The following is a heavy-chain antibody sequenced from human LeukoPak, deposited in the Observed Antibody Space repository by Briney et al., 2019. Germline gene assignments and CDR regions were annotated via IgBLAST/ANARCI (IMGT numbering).Heavy chain of an antibody. CDR1: GYTFTNYY. CDR3: ARSRDSSGYYTNLDY. Sequence: GASVKVSCKASGYTFTNYYIHWVRQAPGQGLEWMGGIIPIFGTANYAQKFQGRVTITTDESTSTAYMELSSLRSEDTAVYYCARSRDSSGYYTNLDYWGQGTLVTVSS. CDR2: IIPIFGTA. D-gene: IGHD3-22*01. V-gene: IGHV1-69*05. J-gene: IGHJ4*02.